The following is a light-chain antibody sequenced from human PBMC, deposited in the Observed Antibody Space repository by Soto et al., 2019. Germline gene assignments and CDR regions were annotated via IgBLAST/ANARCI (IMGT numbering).Light chain of an antibody. V-gene: IGLV1-40*01. CDR3: QSFDSSLTAWV. CDR2: AYT. Sequence: QSVLTQPPSVSGAPGQRVTISCTGSNSNIGAGYDLHWYQQFPGAAPKLLIFAYTNRPSGVPDRFSGSKSGTSASLAITGLQADDEADYYCQSFDSSLTAWVFVGGTKLTVL. J-gene: IGLJ3*02. CDR1: NSNIGAGYD.